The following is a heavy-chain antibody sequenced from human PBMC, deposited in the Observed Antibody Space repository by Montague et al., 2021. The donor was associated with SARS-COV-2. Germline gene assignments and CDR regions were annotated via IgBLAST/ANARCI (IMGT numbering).Heavy chain of an antibody. CDR3: ARITFCTKVHCLGLFYFDS. J-gene: IGHJ4*02. D-gene: IGHD2-21*02. V-gene: IGHV4-61*03. Sequence: SETLSLTCSVSGAAVSSSNYYWSWIRQPPGRGLEWIGYVFYTGNTNYNPSLKSRVTISVDTSKNLFSLNLTSVTAADTAVYYCARITFCTKVHCLGLFYFDSWGQGALVTVSS. CDR2: VFYTGNT. CDR1: GAAVSSSNYY.